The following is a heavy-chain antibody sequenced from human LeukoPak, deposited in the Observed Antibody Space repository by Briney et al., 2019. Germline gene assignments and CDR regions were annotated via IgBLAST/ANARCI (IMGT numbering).Heavy chain of an antibody. J-gene: IGHJ5*02. V-gene: IGHV4-59*01. D-gene: IGHD3-22*01. CDR2: IYYSGST. Sequence: SETLSLTCTVSGGSISSYYRSWIRQPPGKGLEWIGYIYYSGSTNYNPSLKSRVTISVDTSKNQFSLKLSSVTAADTAVYYCARILPHYYDSSGYYSTVPNWFDPWGQGTLVTVSS. CDR3: ARILPHYYDSSGYYSTVPNWFDP. CDR1: GGSISSYY.